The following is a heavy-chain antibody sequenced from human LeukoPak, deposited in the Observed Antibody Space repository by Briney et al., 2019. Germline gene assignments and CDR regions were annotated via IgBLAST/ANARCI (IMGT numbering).Heavy chain of an antibody. V-gene: IGHV3-11*06. CDR2: ISTSSNYT. CDR3: ARDLKEQLVPSGIDY. D-gene: IGHD6-6*01. Sequence: PGGSLRLSCAASGFTFSDYWMSRIRQAPGKGLEWVSYISTSSNYTTYADPVKGRFTISRDNAQNSLFLQMNSLRAEDTAVYYCARDLKEQLVPSGIDYWGQGTLVTVSS. CDR1: GFTFSDYW. J-gene: IGHJ4*02.